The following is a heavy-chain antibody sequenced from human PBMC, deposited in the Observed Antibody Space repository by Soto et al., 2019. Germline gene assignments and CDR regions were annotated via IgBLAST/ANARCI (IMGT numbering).Heavy chain of an antibody. V-gene: IGHV4-30-4*01. CDR3: ARDTPSGYSPYSYYGMDV. CDR2: IYYSGST. CDR1: GGSISSGDYY. J-gene: IGHJ6*02. Sequence: SETLSLTCTVSGGSISSGDYYWSWIRQPPGKGLEWIGYIYYSGSTYYNPSLKSRVTISVDTSKNQFSLKLSSVTAADTAVYYCARDTPSGYSPYSYYGMDVWGQGTTVTVSS. D-gene: IGHD3-3*01.